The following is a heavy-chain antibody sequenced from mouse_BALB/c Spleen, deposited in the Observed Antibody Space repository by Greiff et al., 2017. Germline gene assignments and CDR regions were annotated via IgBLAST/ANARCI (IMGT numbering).Heavy chain of an antibody. J-gene: IGHJ3*01. CDR1: GYTFTDYE. Sequence: VQLQQSGAELVRPGASVTLSCKASGYTFTDYEMHWVKQTPVHGLEWIGAIDPETGGTAYNQKFKGKATLTADKSSSTAYMELRSLTSEDSAVYYCARRGQSWDGIAYWGQGTLVTVSA. CDR3: ARRGQSWDGIAY. V-gene: IGHV1-15*01. D-gene: IGHD4-1*01. CDR2: IDPETGGT.